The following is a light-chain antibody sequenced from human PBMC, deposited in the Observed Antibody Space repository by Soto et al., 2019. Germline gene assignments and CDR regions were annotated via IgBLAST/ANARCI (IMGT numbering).Light chain of an antibody. CDR1: KLGDKY. CDR2: QDT. V-gene: IGLV3-1*01. Sequence: SYELTQPPSVSVSPGQTASITCSGDKLGDKYACWYQQKPGQSPVRVIYQDTKRPSGIPERFSGSNSGNTATLTISGTQAMDEADYYCQAWDSSTVVFGGGTKVTVL. CDR3: QAWDSSTVV. J-gene: IGLJ2*01.